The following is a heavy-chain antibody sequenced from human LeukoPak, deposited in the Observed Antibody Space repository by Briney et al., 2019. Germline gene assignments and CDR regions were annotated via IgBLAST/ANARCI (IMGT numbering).Heavy chain of an antibody. D-gene: IGHD3-22*01. J-gene: IGHJ4*02. CDR1: GGSISSYY. V-gene: IGHV4-59*01. CDR3: AREENYYASSGYSYFDY. Sequence: SETLSLTCTVSGGSISSYYWSWIRQPPGKGLEWIGYIYYSGSTNYNPSLKSRVTISVDTSKNQFSLRLSSVTAADTAVYYCAREENYYASSGYSYFDYWGQGTLVTVSS. CDR2: IYYSGST.